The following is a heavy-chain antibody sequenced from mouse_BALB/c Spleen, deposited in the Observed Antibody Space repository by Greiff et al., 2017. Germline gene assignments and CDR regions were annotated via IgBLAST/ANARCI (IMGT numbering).Heavy chain of an antibody. J-gene: IGHJ2*01. CDR3: ARDHYYGYTDY. Sequence: QVQLKQSGPGLVAPSQSLSITCTVSGFSLTGYGVNWVRQPPGKGLEWLGMIWGDGSTDYNSAFKSRLSISKDNSKSQVFLKMNSLQTDDTARYYCARDHYYGYTDYWGQGTTLTVSA. CDR1: GFSLTGYG. CDR2: IWGDGST. V-gene: IGHV2-6-7*01. D-gene: IGHD1-2*01.